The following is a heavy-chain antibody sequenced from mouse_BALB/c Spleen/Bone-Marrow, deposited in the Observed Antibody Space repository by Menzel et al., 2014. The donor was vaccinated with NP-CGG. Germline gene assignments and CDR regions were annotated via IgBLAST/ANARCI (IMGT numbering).Heavy chain of an antibody. V-gene: IGHV1S127*01. CDR1: GYSFTSYW. CDR3: ASYGSSPAWFAY. J-gene: IGHJ3*01. CDR2: IDPSDSET. D-gene: IGHD1-1*01. Sequence: QVQLQQPGPQLVRPGASVKISCKASGYSFTSYWMHWVKQRPGQGLEWIGMIDPSDSETRLNQMFKDKATLTVDKSSSTANMHLSSPTSEDSAVYYCASYGSSPAWFAYWGQGTLVTVSA.